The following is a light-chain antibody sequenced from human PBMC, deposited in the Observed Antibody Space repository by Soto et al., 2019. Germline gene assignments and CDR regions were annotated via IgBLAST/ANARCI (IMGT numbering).Light chain of an antibody. V-gene: IGLV3-1*01. J-gene: IGLJ1*01. Sequence: SYELTQPPSVSVSPGQTASITCSGDKLGDKYACWYQQKPGQSPVLVIYQDSKRPSGIPERFSGSNSENTATLTNSGTQAMDKADYYYEAWESSNDNYVFGTGTKVTVL. CDR1: KLGDKY. CDR3: EAWESSNDNYV. CDR2: QDS.